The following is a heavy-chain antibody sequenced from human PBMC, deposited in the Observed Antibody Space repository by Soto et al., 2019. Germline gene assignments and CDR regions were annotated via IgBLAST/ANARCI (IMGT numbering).Heavy chain of an antibody. CDR3: VRDYYDNLTGPKPFDY. CDR2: INTGNGNT. D-gene: IGHD3-9*01. Sequence: ASVKVSCKASGYSFSNFAIHWARQAPGQRLEWMGWINTGNGNTKYSQKLQGRVTIARDTSASTAYMEVSSLRSEDTAVYYCVRDYYDNLTGPKPFDYWGPGTLVTVS. CDR1: GYSFSNFA. J-gene: IGHJ4*02. V-gene: IGHV1-3*04.